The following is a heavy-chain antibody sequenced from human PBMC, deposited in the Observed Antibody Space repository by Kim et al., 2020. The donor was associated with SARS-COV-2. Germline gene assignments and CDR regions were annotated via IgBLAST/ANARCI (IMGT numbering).Heavy chain of an antibody. CDR2: IYYSGNT. V-gene: IGHV4-39*01. CDR3: AETVAGLIDP. Sequence: SETLSLTCTVSGGSISSSSYYWGWIRQPPGKGLEWIGCIYYSGNTYYNPSLKSRVTISVDTSKNQFSLKRSYVTAADTAVYYCAETVAGLIDPWGQGTLVTGSS. CDR1: GGSISSSSYY. J-gene: IGHJ5*02. D-gene: IGHD6-19*01.